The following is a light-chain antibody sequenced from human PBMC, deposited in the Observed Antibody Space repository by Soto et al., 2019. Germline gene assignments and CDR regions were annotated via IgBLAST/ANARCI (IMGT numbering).Light chain of an antibody. CDR3: QQRYNWPRGFT. CDR1: QSVTNY. CDR2: DPS. V-gene: IGKV3-11*01. J-gene: IGKJ3*01. Sequence: EIVLTQSPATLSLSPGERATLSCRASQSVTNYLAWYQQKPGQAPRLVIYDPSNRATGIPARFSGSGSGTDFTLTISSLEPEDFAVYYCQQRYNWPRGFTFGPGTKVHIK.